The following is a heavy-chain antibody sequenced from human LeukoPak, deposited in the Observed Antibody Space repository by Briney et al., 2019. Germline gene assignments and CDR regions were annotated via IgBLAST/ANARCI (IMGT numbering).Heavy chain of an antibody. CDR2: VRYDQSAT. J-gene: IGHJ4*02. V-gene: IGHV3-30*02. CDR1: GFNFSIYG. D-gene: IGHD3-3*01. Sequence: GGSLRLSSAASGFNFSIYGMHWVRQAPGKGLEWVTFVRYDQSATVYADSVQGRFAISRDNSKNTVYLQMNSLRVEDTALYFCVKDQGECPGSRCYLRFLEYWGQGTLVIVSS. CDR3: VKDQGECPGSRCYLRFLEY.